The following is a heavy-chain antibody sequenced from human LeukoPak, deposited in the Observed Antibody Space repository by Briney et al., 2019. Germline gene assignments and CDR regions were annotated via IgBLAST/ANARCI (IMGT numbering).Heavy chain of an antibody. CDR1: GFTFSSYG. CDR2: ISYDGSNK. Sequence: GALRLSCAASGFTFSSYGMHWVRQAPGKGLEWVAVISYDGSNKYYADSVKGRFTISRDNSKNTLYLQMNSLRAEDTAVYYCARSSRATGDAFDIWGQGTMVTVSS. V-gene: IGHV3-30*03. CDR3: ARSSRATGDAFDI. D-gene: IGHD1-26*01. J-gene: IGHJ3*02.